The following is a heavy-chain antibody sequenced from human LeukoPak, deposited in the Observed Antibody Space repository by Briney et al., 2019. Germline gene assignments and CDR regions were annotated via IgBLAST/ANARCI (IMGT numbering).Heavy chain of an antibody. V-gene: IGHV1-69*02. Sequence: APVKVSCKASGGTFSSYTISWVRQAPGQGLEWMGRIIPILGIANYAQKFQGRVTITADKSTSAAYMELSSLRSEDTAVYYCARGGVAAAGTYFQHWGQGTLVTVSS. CDR1: GGTFSSYT. J-gene: IGHJ1*01. CDR3: ARGGVAAAGTYFQH. D-gene: IGHD6-13*01. CDR2: IIPILGIA.